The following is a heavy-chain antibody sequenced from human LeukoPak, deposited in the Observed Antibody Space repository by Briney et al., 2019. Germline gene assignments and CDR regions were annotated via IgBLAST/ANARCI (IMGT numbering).Heavy chain of an antibody. Sequence: GGSLRLSCAASGFTFSDYYMSWIRQAPGKGLEWVSYISSSSSYTNYADSVKGRFTISRDNAKNSLYLQTNSLRAEDTAVYYCARFVSGNFDYWGQGTLVTVSS. V-gene: IGHV3-11*03. CDR2: ISSSSSYT. D-gene: IGHD3-10*01. J-gene: IGHJ4*02. CDR1: GFTFSDYY. CDR3: ARFVSGNFDY.